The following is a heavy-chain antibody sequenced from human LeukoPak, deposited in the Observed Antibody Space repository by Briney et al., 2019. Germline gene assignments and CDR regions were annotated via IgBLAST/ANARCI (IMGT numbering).Heavy chain of an antibody. Sequence: AGGSLRLSCAASGFTVSSNYMSWVRQAPGKGLEWVSVIYSGGSTYYADSVKGRFTISRDNSKNTLYLQMNSLRAEDTAVYYCAKAGSSSWYKDYWGQGTLVTVSS. D-gene: IGHD6-13*01. CDR2: IYSGGST. CDR1: GFTVSSNY. CDR3: AKAGSSSWYKDY. J-gene: IGHJ4*02. V-gene: IGHV3-66*01.